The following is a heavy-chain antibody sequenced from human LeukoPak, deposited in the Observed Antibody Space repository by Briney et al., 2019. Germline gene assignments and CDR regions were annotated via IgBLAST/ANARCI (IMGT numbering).Heavy chain of an antibody. CDR2: INHSGST. V-gene: IGHV4-34*01. J-gene: IGHJ5*02. D-gene: IGHD4-17*01. CDR3: ATGGSTRTVTSGKDWFDP. CDR1: GGSFSGYY. Sequence: SETLSLTCAVYGGSFSGYYWSWIRQPPGKGLEWIGEINHSGSTNYNPSLKSRVTISVDTSKNQFSLKLSSVTAADTAVYYCATGGSTRTVTSGKDWFDPGAREPWSPSPQ.